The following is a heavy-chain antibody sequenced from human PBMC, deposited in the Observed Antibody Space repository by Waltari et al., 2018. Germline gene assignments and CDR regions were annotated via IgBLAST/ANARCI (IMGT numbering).Heavy chain of an antibody. Sequence: QVQLQQWGAGLLKPSETLSLTCAVYGGSFSGYYWSWIRQPPGKGLEWIGEINHSGSTNYNPSLKSRVTISVDTSKNQFSLKLSSVTAADTAVYHCARAGYSSRAVYFDYWGQGTLVTVSS. CDR1: GGSFSGYY. CDR3: ARAGYSSRAVYFDY. CDR2: INHSGST. J-gene: IGHJ4*02. D-gene: IGHD6-13*01. V-gene: IGHV4-34*01.